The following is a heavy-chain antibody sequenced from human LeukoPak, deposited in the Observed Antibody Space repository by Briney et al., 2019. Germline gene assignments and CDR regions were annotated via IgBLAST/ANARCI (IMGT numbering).Heavy chain of an antibody. V-gene: IGHV4-4*07. Sequence: SETLSLTCTVSGGSISSYYWSWIRQPPGKGLEWIGRIYTSGNTNYNPSLKSRVTMSADTSKNQFSLKLSSVTAADTAVYYCARGRGSSSSFDYWGQGTLVTVSS. CDR1: GGSISSYY. D-gene: IGHD6-6*01. CDR3: ARGRGSSSSFDY. J-gene: IGHJ4*02. CDR2: IYTSGNT.